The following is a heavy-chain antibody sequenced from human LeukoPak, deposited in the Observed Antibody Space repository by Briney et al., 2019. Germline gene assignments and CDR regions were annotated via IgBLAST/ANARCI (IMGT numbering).Heavy chain of an antibody. V-gene: IGHV3-33*01. CDR1: GFTFSSYG. CDR2: IWYDGSNK. J-gene: IGHJ6*02. D-gene: IGHD5-18*01. CDR3: ARDWIRGSSYYYYGMHV. Sequence: GGSLRLSCAASGFTFSSYGMHWVRQAPGKGPEWLAVIWYDGSNKYYADSVKGRFTISRDNSKNTLYLQMNSLRAEDTAVYFCARDWIRGSSYYYYGMHVWGQGTTVTVSS.